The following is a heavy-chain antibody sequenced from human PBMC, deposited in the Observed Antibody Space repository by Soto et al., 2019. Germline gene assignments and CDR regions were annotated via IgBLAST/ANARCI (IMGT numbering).Heavy chain of an antibody. V-gene: IGHV3-9*01. J-gene: IGHJ4*02. CDR1: GFTFDDYA. CDR2: ISWNSGSI. D-gene: IGHD4-17*01. Sequence: EVQLVESGGGLVQPGRSLRLSCAASGFTFDDYAMNWVRQAPGKGLEWVSGISWNSGSIGYADSVKGRFTISRDNAKNSLYLQMNSLRAEDTALYDCAKDISDYGGLFDYWGQGTLVTVSS. CDR3: AKDISDYGGLFDY.